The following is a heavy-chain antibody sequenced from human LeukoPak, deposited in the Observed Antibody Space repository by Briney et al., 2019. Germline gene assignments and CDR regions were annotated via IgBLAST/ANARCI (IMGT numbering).Heavy chain of an antibody. J-gene: IGHJ6*02. V-gene: IGHV3-30-3*01. Sequence: GGSLRLSCAASGFTFSSYAMHWVRQAPGKGLEWVAVISYDGSNKYYADSVKGRFTISSDNSKNTLYLQMNSLRAEDTAVYYCAREGGYGSGSLRHYYYGMDVWGQGTTVTVSS. CDR3: AREGGYGSGSLRHYYYGMDV. CDR1: GFTFSSYA. D-gene: IGHD3-10*01. CDR2: ISYDGSNK.